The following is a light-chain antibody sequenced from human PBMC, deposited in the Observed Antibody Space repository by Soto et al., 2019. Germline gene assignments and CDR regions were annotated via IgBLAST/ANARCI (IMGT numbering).Light chain of an antibody. CDR3: MQGLQTPNT. Sequence: DGVMSQSEISLPVTPGEPASISCRSGQSVLYSDGDNYLDWYVQKPGQSPQLLIYLASNRASGVPARFSGSGSGTHFRLKISRVEAEDVGLYYCMQGLQTPNTFGQGTRLEI. J-gene: IGKJ5*01. CDR1: QSVLYSDGDNY. V-gene: IGKV2-28*01. CDR2: LAS.